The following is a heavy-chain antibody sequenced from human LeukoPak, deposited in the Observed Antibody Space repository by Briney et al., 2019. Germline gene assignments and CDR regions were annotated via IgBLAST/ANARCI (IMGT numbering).Heavy chain of an antibody. V-gene: IGHV4-34*01. CDR2: INHSGST. J-gene: IGHJ3*02. Sequence: RPSETLSLTCAVYGGSFSGYYWSWIRQPPGKGLEWIGEINHSGSTNYNPSLKSRVTISVDTSKNQFSLKLSSVTAADTAVYYCAREWNYYAFEIWGQGTMVSVSS. CDR3: AREWNYYAFEI. CDR1: GGSFSGYY. D-gene: IGHD1-7*01.